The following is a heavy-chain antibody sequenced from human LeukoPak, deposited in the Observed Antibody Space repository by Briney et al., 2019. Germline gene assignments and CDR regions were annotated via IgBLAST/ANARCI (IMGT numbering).Heavy chain of an antibody. CDR3: ARANTNYYGSGSYYPSYYYYYMDV. CDR1: GGSFSGYY. CDR2: IYYSGST. V-gene: IGHV4-59*01. D-gene: IGHD3-10*01. J-gene: IGHJ6*03. Sequence: SETLSLTCAVYGGSFSGYYWSWIRQPPGKGPEWIGYIYYSGSTNYNPSLKSRVTISVDTSKNQFSLKLSSVTAADTAVYYCARANTNYYGSGSYYPSYYYYYMDVWGKGTTVTISS.